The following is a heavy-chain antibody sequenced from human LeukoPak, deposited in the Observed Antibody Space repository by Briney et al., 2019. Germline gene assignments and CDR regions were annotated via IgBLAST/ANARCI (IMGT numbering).Heavy chain of an antibody. D-gene: IGHD2-2*01. CDR3: AKESRDIVVVPAAPFDY. J-gene: IGHJ4*02. CDR1: GFTFSSYA. V-gene: IGHV3-23*01. CDR2: ISGSGGST. Sequence: GGSLRLSCAASGFTFSSYAMSWVRQAPGKGLEWVSVISGSGGSTYYADSVKGRFTISRDNSKNTLYLQMNSLRAEDTAVYYCAKESRDIVVVPAAPFDYWGQGTLVTVSS.